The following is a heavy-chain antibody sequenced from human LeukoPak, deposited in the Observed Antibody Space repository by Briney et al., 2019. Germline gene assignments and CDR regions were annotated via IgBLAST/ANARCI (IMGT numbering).Heavy chain of an antibody. CDR1: GGSISSGDYY. V-gene: IGHV4-61*08. Sequence: SQTLSLTCTVSGGSISSGDYYWSWIRQPPGTGLEWIGYISYSGSTNFNPSLKSRVTISVDTSKNQFSLKLSSVTAADTAVYYCAREGTAGTNLNWFDPWGQGTLVTVSS. D-gene: IGHD1-1*01. CDR2: ISYSGST. J-gene: IGHJ5*02. CDR3: AREGTAGTNLNWFDP.